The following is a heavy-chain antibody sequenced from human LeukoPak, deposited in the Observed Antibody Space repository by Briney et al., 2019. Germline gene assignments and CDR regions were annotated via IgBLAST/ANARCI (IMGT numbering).Heavy chain of an antibody. CDR2: INHSGST. Sequence: SETLSLTCTVSGGSISSYYWSWIRQPPGKGLEWIGEINHSGSTNYNPSLKSRVTISVDTSKNQFSLKLSSVTAADTAVYHCARGIHQRYSSSWPFDYWGQGTLVTVSS. CDR1: GGSISSYY. D-gene: IGHD6-13*01. CDR3: ARGIHQRYSSSWPFDY. J-gene: IGHJ4*02. V-gene: IGHV4-34*01.